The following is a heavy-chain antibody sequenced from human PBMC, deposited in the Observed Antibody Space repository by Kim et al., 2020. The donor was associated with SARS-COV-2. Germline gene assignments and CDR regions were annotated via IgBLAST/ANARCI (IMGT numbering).Heavy chain of an antibody. D-gene: IGHD3-9*01. CDR3: AEHPYDILTDYPAVYGMVV. V-gene: IGHV3-33*08. Sequence: GGSLRPSCAASGFSFSVFGMHWVRQAPGKGLEWVAVIWYDGSNKYYADSVKGRFTISRDNSENTLFLQMTSLRAEDTAVYYCAEHPYDILTDYPAVYGMVVWGQGTTVTVSS. CDR2: IWYDGSNK. J-gene: IGHJ6*02. CDR1: GFSFSVFG.